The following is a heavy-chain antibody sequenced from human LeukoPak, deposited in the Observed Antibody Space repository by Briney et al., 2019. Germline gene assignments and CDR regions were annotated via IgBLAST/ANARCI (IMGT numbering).Heavy chain of an antibody. J-gene: IGHJ4*02. V-gene: IGHV1-18*01. CDR1: GYTFTSYG. CDR3: ARDGYHSGSYVFLQVRINDY. D-gene: IGHD3-10*01. CDR2: ISAYNGNT. Sequence: ASVKVSCKASGYTFTSYGISWVRQAAGQGLEWMGWISAYNGNTNYAQKLQGRVTMTTDTSTSTAYMELRSLRSDDTAVYYCARDGYHSGSYVFLQVRINDYWGQGTLVTVSS.